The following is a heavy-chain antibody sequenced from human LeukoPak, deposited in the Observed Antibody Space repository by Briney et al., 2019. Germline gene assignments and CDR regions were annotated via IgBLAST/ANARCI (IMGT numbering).Heavy chain of an antibody. J-gene: IGHJ4*02. CDR1: GYTFTSYY. D-gene: IGHD5-18*01. CDR2: INPSGGST. CDR3: ARGGVRTGIQLWEFGY. V-gene: IGHV1-46*01. Sequence: ASVKVSCKASGYTFTSYYMHWVRQAPGQGLEWMGIINPSGGSTSYAQKFQGRVTMTRDTSTSTVYMELSSLRPEDTAVYYCARGGVRTGIQLWEFGYWGQGTLVTVSS.